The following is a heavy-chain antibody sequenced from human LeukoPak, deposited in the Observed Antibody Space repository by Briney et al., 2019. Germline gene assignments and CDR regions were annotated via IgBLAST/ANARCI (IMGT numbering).Heavy chain of an antibody. CDR2: IWYDGSNK. V-gene: IGHV3-33*01. CDR1: GFTFSSYG. Sequence: PGGSLRLSCAASGFTFSSYGMHWVRQAPGKGQEWVAVIWYDGSNKYYADSVKGRFTISRDNSKNTLYLQMNSLRAEDTAVYYCARDDYGGFDWGQGTLVTVSS. J-gene: IGHJ4*02. CDR3: ARDDYGGFD. D-gene: IGHD4-23*01.